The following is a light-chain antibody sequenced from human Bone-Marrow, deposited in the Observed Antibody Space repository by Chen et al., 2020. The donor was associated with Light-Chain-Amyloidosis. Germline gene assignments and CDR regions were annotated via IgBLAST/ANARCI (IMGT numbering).Light chain of an antibody. V-gene: IGLV2-14*01. CDR1: RSDVGGDTH. CDR3: SSYTITNTLV. J-gene: IGLJ1*01. Sequence: QSALTQPASVSGSPGQSITISCTGTRSDVGGDTHVSWYQQHPDTAPKLMIYEVTNRPSWVPDRFSGSKSDNTASLTISGLQTEDEADYFCSSYTITNTLVFGSGTRVTVL. CDR2: EVT.